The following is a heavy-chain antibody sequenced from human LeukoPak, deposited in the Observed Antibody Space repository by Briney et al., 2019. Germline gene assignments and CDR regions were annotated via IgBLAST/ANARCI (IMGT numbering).Heavy chain of an antibody. CDR2: IYTSGST. Sequence: SETLSLTCAVYGGSFSGYYWSWIRQPAGKGLEWIGRIYTSGSTNYNPSLKSRVTISVDTSKNQFSLKLSSVTAADTAVYYCARGGIGGSGWYVSSLYYYYYMDVWGKGTTVTISS. CDR1: GGSFSGYY. CDR3: ARGGIGGSGWYVSSLYYYYYMDV. V-gene: IGHV4-59*10. D-gene: IGHD6-19*01. J-gene: IGHJ6*03.